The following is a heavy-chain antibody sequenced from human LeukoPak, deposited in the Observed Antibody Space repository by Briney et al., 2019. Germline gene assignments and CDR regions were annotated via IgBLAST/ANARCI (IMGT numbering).Heavy chain of an antibody. CDR1: DGSFSGYY. J-gene: IGHJ6*03. Sequence: SETLTLTCAVYDGSFSGYYWSWVRQPPGKGLEWIGEINHSAVTNYNPSLESRVTISVDTSKNQSSLKVNSVTAADTGVYYCARGYCSSIHCFVVGYHYYYMDVWDKGATVIVSS. D-gene: IGHD2-2*01. CDR3: ARGYCSSIHCFVVGYHYYYMDV. V-gene: IGHV4-34*01. CDR2: INHSAVT.